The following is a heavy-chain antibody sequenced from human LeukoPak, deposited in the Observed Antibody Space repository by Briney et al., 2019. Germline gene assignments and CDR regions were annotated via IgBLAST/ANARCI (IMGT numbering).Heavy chain of an antibody. CDR2: ISYDGSNK. V-gene: IGHV3-30*18. Sequence: PGGSLRLSCAAFGFTFSSYAMSWVRQAPGKGLEWVAVISYDGSNKYYADSVKGRFTISRDNSKNTLYLQMNSLRAEDTAVYYCAKEDYYYGMDVWGQGTTVTVSS. CDR3: AKEDYYYGMDV. CDR1: GFTFSSYA. J-gene: IGHJ6*02.